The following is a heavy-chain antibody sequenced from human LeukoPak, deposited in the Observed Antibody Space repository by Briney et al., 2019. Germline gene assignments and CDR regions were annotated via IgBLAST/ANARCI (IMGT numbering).Heavy chain of an antibody. CDR2: INWNGGST. V-gene: IGHV3-20*04. D-gene: IGHD6-19*01. CDR3: ARDIKGGSGANGGY. CDR1: GFTFDDYG. J-gene: IGHJ4*02. Sequence: GGSLRLSCAASGFTFDDYGMSWVRQAPGKGLEWVSGINWNGGSTGYADSVKGRFTISRDNAKNSLYLQMNSLRAEDTALYYCARDIKGGSGANGGYWGQGTLVTVSS.